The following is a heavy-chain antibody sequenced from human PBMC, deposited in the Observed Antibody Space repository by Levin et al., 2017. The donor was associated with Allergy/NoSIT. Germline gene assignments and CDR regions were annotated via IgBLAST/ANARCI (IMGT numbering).Heavy chain of an antibody. Sequence: GGSLRLSCKGSGYSFSSYWIGWVRQTPGKGLEWMGIIYPDDSDTRYSPSFQGQVTMSVDKSISTAYLQWTSLKASDTAMYFCATVPSVLGYWGQGTQVTVSS. CDR1: GYSFSSYW. D-gene: IGHD2-2*01. V-gene: IGHV5-51*01. CDR2: IYPDDSDT. CDR3: ATVPSVLGY. J-gene: IGHJ4*02.